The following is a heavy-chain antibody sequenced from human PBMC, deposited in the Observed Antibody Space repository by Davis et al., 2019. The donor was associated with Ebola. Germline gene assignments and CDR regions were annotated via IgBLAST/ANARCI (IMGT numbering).Heavy chain of an antibody. Sequence: GESLKISCASSGFTFSSYLMHWVRQAPGKGLVWVSRIYTDGSSTSYADSVMGRFTISRDNAKNTLYLQMNSLRAEDTAVYYCARDLPGGDWYFDLWGRGTLVTVSS. CDR2: IYTDGSST. J-gene: IGHJ2*01. CDR3: ARDLPGGDWYFDL. V-gene: IGHV3-74*01. D-gene: IGHD1-14*01. CDR1: GFTFSSYL.